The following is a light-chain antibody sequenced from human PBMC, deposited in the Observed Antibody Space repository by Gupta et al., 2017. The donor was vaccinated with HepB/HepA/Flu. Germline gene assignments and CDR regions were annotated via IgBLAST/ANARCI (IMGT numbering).Light chain of an antibody. V-gene: IGKV3-20*01. CDR3: QQHGNSPPGT. CDR2: CAS. J-gene: IGKJ1*01. CDR1: HSISSIY. Sequence: EIVLTQSPGTLSLSPGERATLSCRASHSISSIYLARYQQKPGQAPRLLMDCASSRATGIPESIRSSGCAADFTLIISRREQDDVAVNYCQQHGNSPPGTFGQGTKVEIK.